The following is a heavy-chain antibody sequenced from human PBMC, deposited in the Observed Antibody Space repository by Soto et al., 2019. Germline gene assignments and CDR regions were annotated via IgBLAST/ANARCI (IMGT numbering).Heavy chain of an antibody. J-gene: IGHJ4*02. CDR1: GFSLRTSGVG. V-gene: IGHV2-5*02. Sequence: QITLKESGPTLVRPTQTLTLTCTFSGFSLRTSGVGVGWIRQPPGKALEWLALIYWDDNKLYSPSLKSRLTITKETAKNQVVLTMTNMDPLDTATYYWAHRRGFGELGYWGQGTLVTVSS. D-gene: IGHD3-10*01. CDR2: IYWDDNK. CDR3: AHRRGFGELGY.